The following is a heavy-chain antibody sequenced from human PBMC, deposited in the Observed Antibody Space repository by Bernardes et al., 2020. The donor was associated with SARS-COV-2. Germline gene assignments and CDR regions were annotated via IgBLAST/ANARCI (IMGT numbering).Heavy chain of an antibody. D-gene: IGHD3-10*01. J-gene: IGHJ4*02. CDR2: ITGSGSST. CDR3: AKLRLWFGELFPDFDY. CDR1: GFTFSSYA. Sequence: GGSLRLSCAASGFTFSSYAMSWVRQAPGKGLEWVSSITGSGSSTYYADSVKGRFTISRDSSKTTLYLQMNSLRAEDTAVYYCAKLRLWFGELFPDFDYWGQGTLVTVSS. V-gene: IGHV3-23*01.